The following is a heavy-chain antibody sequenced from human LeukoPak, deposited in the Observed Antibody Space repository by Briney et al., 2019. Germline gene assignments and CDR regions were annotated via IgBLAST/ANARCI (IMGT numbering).Heavy chain of an antibody. CDR3: ARESPCSSTSCYKGGFDY. CDR1: GFTVSSNY. J-gene: IGHJ4*02. Sequence: GGSLRLSCAASGFTVSSNYMSWVRQAPGKGLEWVSVIYSGGSTYYADSVRGRFTISRDNSKNTLYLQMNSLRAEDTAVYYCARESPCSSTSCYKGGFDYWGQGTLVTVSS. CDR2: IYSGGST. V-gene: IGHV3-53*01. D-gene: IGHD2-2*02.